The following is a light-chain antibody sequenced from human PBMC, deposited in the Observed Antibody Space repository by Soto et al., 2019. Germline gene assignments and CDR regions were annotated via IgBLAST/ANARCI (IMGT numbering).Light chain of an antibody. J-gene: IGKJ2*03. CDR2: KVS. CDR1: QSLVYSDGNTY. Sequence: DVVMTQSPLSLPVTLGQPASISCRSSQSLVYSDGNTYLNWYQQRPGQATRRRSYKVSNWDSGVPDIFSGSGSGTDFKLKISSVEAEDVGGYYCMQATRWPYSFGQGTKVEI. V-gene: IGKV2D-30*01. CDR3: MQATRWPYS.